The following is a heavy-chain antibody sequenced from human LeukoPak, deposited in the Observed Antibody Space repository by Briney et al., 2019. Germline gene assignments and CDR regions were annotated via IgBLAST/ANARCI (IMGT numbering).Heavy chain of an antibody. CDR3: ARESGYHGSGFDP. J-gene: IGHJ5*02. V-gene: IGHV3-74*01. CDR2: IKSDGSST. D-gene: IGHD3-10*01. CDR1: GFTFNTYT. Sequence: GGSLRLSCAASGFTFNTYTMNWVRQAPGKGLVWVSRIKSDGSSTSYADSVKGRFTISRDNAKNTLYLQMNSLRADDTAVYYCARESGYHGSGFDPWGQGTLVTVSS.